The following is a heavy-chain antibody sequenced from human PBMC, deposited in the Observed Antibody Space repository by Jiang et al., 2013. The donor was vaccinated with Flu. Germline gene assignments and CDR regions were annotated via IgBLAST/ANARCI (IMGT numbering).Heavy chain of an antibody. CDR1: GGTFSSYT. J-gene: IGHJ6*02. V-gene: IGHV1-69*04. CDR2: IIPILGIA. Sequence: SGAEVKKPGSSVKVSCKASGGTFSSYTISWVRQAPGQGLEWMGRIIPILGIANYAQKFQGRVTITADKSTSTAYMELSSLRSEDTAVYYCARVLLTLYDYGDYYYYYGMDVWGQGTTVTVSS. CDR3: ARVLLTLYDYGDYYYYYGMDV. D-gene: IGHD4-17*01.